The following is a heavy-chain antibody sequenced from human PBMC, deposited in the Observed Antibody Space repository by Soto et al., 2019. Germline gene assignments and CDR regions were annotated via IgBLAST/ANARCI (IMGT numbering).Heavy chain of an antibody. CDR3: ARDSVTIFGVVMGSGMDV. Sequence: QVQPVESGGGVVQPGRSLRLSCAASGFTFSSYGMHWVRQAPGKGLEWVAVIWYDGSNKYYADSVKGRFTISRDNSKNTLYLQMNSLRAEDTAVYYCARDSVTIFGVVMGSGMDVWGQGTTVTVSS. CDR2: IWYDGSNK. J-gene: IGHJ6*02. CDR1: GFTFSSYG. D-gene: IGHD3-3*01. V-gene: IGHV3-33*01.